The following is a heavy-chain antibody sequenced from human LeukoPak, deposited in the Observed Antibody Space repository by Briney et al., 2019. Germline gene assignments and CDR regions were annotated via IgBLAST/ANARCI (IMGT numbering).Heavy chain of an antibody. CDR1: GFTFSSYG. J-gene: IGHJ6*03. CDR3: AKDSPGIFVVGYYYYYMDV. V-gene: IGHV3-30*02. D-gene: IGHD2-21*01. Sequence: PGGSLRLSCAASGFTFSSYGMHWVRQAPGKGLEWVAFIRYDGSNKYYADSVKGRITISRDNSKNTLYLQMNSLRAEDTAVYYCAKDSPGIFVVGYYYYYMDVWGKGTTVTASS. CDR2: IRYDGSNK.